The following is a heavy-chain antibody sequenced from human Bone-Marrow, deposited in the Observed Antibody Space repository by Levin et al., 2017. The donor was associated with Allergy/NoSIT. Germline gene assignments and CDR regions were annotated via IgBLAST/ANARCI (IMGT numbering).Heavy chain of an antibody. D-gene: IGHD3-10*01. V-gene: IGHV4-61*01. CDR1: GGSVNSGSHY. CDR2: VYHSGTT. J-gene: IGHJ4*02. CDR3: ARGFGEWIFISYLDS. Sequence: SETLSLTCSVSGGSVNSGSHYWSWIRQPPGKGLEWIGYVYHSGTTSYSPSLKSRVTISLDTSKNQFSLNLTSVTAADTAVYYCARGFGEWIFISYLDSWGQGTLVTVSS.